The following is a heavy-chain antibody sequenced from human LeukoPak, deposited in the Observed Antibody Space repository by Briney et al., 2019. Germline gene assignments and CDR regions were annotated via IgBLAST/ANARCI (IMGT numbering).Heavy chain of an antibody. J-gene: IGHJ2*01. CDR1: GFTFGDYA. Sequence: GGSLRLSCTASGFTFGDYAMSWVRQAPGKGLEWVGFIRSKAYGGTTEYAASVKGRFTISRDDSKGIAYLQMNSLRAEDTAVYYCARDEMGGGSGWANWYFDLWGRGTLVTVSS. CDR2: IRSKAYGGTT. D-gene: IGHD6-19*01. V-gene: IGHV3-49*04. CDR3: ARDEMGGGSGWANWYFDL.